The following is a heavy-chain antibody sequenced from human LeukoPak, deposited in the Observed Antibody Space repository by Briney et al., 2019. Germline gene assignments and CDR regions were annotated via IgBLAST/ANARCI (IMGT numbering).Heavy chain of an antibody. CDR3: ASGPAAMLFGWFDP. V-gene: IGHV3-11*06. J-gene: IGHJ5*02. Sequence: PGGSLRLSCAASGFTFSDYYMSWIRQAPGKGLEWVSYISSSSSYTNYADSVKGRFTISRDNAKNSLYLQMNSLRAEDTAVYYCASGPAAMLFGWFDPWGQGTLVTVSS. CDR1: GFTFSDYY. D-gene: IGHD2-2*01. CDR2: ISSSSSYT.